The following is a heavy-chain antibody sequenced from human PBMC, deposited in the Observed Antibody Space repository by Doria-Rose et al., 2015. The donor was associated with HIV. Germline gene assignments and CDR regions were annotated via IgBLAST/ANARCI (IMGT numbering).Heavy chain of an antibody. V-gene: IGHV2-26*01. CDR1: GVSLSSPGMG. J-gene: IGHJ4*02. D-gene: IGHD6-13*01. Sequence: QITLKESGPVLVKPTETLMLTCTVSGVSLSSPGMGVSWIRQPPGKALEWLANIFSDDDRSYKTSLKSRLTISRGTSKSQVVLTMTDMDPVDAATYYCARIKSSRWYHKYYFDFWGQGTLVIVSA. CDR3: ARIKSSRWYHKYYFDF. CDR2: IFSDDDR.